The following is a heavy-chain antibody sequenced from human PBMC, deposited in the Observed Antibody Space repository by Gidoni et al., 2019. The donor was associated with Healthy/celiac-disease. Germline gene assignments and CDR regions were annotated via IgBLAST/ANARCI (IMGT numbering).Heavy chain of an antibody. V-gene: IGHV3-21*01. Sequence: EVQMGESGGGLVKPGGSLRLSCAASGSTFSSYSMNWVRQAPGQWLEWVSSISSISSYIYYADSVKCRFTISRDNAKNSLYLQMNSLRAEDTAVYYCARLAYYYGMDVWGQGTTVTVSS. CDR2: ISSISSYI. CDR1: GSTFSSYS. CDR3: ARLAYYYGMDV. J-gene: IGHJ6*02.